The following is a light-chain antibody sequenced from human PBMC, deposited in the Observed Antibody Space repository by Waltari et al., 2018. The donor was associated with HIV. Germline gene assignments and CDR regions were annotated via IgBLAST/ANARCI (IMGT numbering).Light chain of an antibody. CDR2: WAS. CDR3: QQYSSSQYT. J-gene: IGKJ2*01. Sequence: DIVMTQSPDSLAVSLGERATINCKSSQSVLYSSNNKNYLAWYQQKPGQPPKLLFYWASTRESGVPDRFSGSGSGTDFTLSISSLQAEDVAVYYCQQYSSSQYTFGQGTKLEIK. V-gene: IGKV4-1*01. CDR1: QSVLYSSNNKNY.